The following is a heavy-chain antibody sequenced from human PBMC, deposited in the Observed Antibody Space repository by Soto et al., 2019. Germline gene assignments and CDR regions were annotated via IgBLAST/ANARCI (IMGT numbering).Heavy chain of an antibody. CDR1: GGSVSSGSYY. CDR3: ARLDSRPPSQYYYYYYGMDF. Sequence: SETLSLTCTVSGGSVSSGSYYWSWIRQPPGKGLEWIGYIYYSGSTNYNPSLKSRVTISVDTSKNQFSLKLSSVTAADTAVYYCARLDSRPPSQYYYYYYGMDFWGQGTTVTVSS. D-gene: IGHD3-3*01. V-gene: IGHV4-61*01. CDR2: IYYSGST. J-gene: IGHJ6*02.